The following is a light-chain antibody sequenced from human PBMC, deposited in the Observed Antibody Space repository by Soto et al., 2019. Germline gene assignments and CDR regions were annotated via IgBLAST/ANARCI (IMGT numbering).Light chain of an antibody. CDR3: QQYYSYPRT. V-gene: IGKV1-8*01. Sequence: AIRMTQSPSSLSASTGDRVTITCRASLGISSYLAWYQQKPGKAPKLLIYAASTLQSGVPSRFSGSGSGTDFTLTISCLQSEDFATYYCQQYYSYPRTFGQGTQVEIK. CDR1: LGISSY. CDR2: AAS. J-gene: IGKJ1*01.